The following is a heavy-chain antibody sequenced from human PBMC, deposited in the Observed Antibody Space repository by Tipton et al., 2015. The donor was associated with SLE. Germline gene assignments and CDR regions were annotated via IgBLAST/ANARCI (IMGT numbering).Heavy chain of an antibody. V-gene: IGHV4-34*01. J-gene: IGHJ2*01. Sequence: LSLTCAVHGGSFSGYYWSWIRQPPGKGLEWIGEINHSGSTNYNPSLKSRVTISVDTSKNQFSLKLSSVTAADTAVYYCARGPLLDLWGRGTLVTVSS. D-gene: IGHD5/OR15-5a*01. CDR2: INHSGST. CDR1: GGSFSGYY. CDR3: ARGPLLDL.